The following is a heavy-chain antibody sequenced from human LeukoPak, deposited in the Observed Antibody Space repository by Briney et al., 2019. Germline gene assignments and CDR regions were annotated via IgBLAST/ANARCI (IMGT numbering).Heavy chain of an antibody. CDR2: IYPGDSHT. D-gene: IGHD6-19*01. V-gene: IGHV5-51*01. J-gene: IGHJ4*02. Sequence: GESLKISCMASGYTFTSYWIGWVRQMPGKGLEWMGIIYPGDSHTTYSPSFQGQVTISADKSISTAYLHWSSLKASDTAMYYCARLGPDSGLRDWGQATLVTVSS. CDR1: GYTFTSYW. CDR3: ARLGPDSGLRD.